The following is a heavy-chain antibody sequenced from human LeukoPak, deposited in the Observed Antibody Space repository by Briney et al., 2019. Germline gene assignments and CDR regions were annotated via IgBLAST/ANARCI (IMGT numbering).Heavy chain of an antibody. CDR1: GFTFSSYW. CDR3: ARGAAMVPFDY. D-gene: IGHD3-10*01. CDR2: IKQDGSEK. V-gene: IGHV3-7*01. J-gene: IGHJ4*02. Sequence: GGSLRLSCAGSGFTFSSYWMSWVRQAPGKGLEWVANIKQDGSEKYYVDSVKGRFTISRDNAKNSLYLQMNSLRAEDTAVYYCARGAAMVPFDYWGQGTLVTVSS.